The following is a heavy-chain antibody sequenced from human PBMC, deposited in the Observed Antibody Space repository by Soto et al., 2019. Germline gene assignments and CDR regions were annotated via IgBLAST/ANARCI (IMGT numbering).Heavy chain of an antibody. CDR3: SRYSDGYYPVHGLAV. D-gene: IGHD5-18*01. CDR2: ISSHGGST. J-gene: IGHJ6*02. Sequence: RKGLDSVSAISSHGGSTYYANSVKGRFTISRDNSKNTLYLQMGSLRAEDMAVDYCSRYSDGYYPVHGLAVWGHGTTVTVSS. V-gene: IGHV3-64*01.